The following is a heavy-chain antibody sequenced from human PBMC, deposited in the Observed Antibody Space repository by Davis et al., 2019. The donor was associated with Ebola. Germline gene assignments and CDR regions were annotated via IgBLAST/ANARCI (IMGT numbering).Heavy chain of an antibody. CDR1: GFTFSSYW. CDR2: IWYDGSNK. D-gene: IGHD2-15*01. Sequence: GESLKISCAASGFTFSSYWMSWVRQAPGKGLEWVAVIWYDGSNKYYADSVKGRFTISRDNSKNTLYLQMNSLRAEDTAVYYCARLGLLKRDRNFDYWGQGTLVTVSS. J-gene: IGHJ4*02. V-gene: IGHV3-33*08. CDR3: ARLGLLKRDRNFDY.